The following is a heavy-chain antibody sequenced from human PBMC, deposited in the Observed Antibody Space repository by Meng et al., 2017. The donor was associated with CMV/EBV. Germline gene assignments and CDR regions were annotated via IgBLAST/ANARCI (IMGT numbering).Heavy chain of an antibody. CDR2: INHSGST. CDR1: GGSFSGYY. J-gene: IGHJ5*02. D-gene: IGHD2-2*01. Sequence: SETLSLTCAVYGGSFSGYYWSWIRQPPGKGLEWIGEINHSGSTNYNPSLKSRATISVDTSKNQFSLKLSSVTAADTAVYYCARALGYCSSTSCYPVRWFDPWGQGTLVTVSS. CDR3: ARALGYCSSTSCYPVRWFDP. V-gene: IGHV4-34*01.